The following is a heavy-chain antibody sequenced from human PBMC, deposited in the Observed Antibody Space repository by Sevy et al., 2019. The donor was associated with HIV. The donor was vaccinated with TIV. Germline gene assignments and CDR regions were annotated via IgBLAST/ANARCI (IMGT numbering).Heavy chain of an antibody. CDR1: GFTFSDYY. Sequence: GGSLRLSCAGSGFTFSDYYMSWIRQAPGKGLEWISYIGGSDDTIYYADSVKGRFTVSRDNTKNLLYLEMNSLRVEDTAMYYCARDHEKDGDLGDYYYYAMDVWGQGTTVTVSS. V-gene: IGHV3-11*01. D-gene: IGHD4-17*01. CDR3: ARDHEKDGDLGDYYYYAMDV. J-gene: IGHJ6*02. CDR2: IGGSDDTI.